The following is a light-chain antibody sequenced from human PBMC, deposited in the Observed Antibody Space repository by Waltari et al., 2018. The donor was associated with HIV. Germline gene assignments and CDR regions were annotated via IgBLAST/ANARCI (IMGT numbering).Light chain of an antibody. V-gene: IGLV1-44*01. Sequence: QSVLAQPPSASGTPGQRVTISCSGSSSNVGSNILNWYQQVPGTAPKLLIYSNKQRPSGVPDRFSGSNSGTSASLAISGLQSEDEADYYCAAWDDSLNAWVFGGGTKLTVL. CDR3: AAWDDSLNAWV. J-gene: IGLJ3*02. CDR1: SSNVGSNI. CDR2: SNK.